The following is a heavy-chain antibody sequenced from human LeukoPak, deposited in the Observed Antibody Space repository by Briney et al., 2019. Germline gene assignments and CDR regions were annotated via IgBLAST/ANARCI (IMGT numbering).Heavy chain of an antibody. J-gene: IGHJ4*02. CDR3: ATVGTLVLRYFDWSSPQEYFDY. CDR2: FDPEDGET. Sequence: ASVKVSCKVSGYTLTELSMHWVRQAPGKGLEWMGGFDPEDGETIYAQKFQGRVTMTEDTSTDTAYMELGSLRSEDTAVYYCATVGTLVLRYFDWSSPQEYFDYWGQGTLVTVSS. CDR1: GYTLTELS. V-gene: IGHV1-24*01. D-gene: IGHD3-9*01.